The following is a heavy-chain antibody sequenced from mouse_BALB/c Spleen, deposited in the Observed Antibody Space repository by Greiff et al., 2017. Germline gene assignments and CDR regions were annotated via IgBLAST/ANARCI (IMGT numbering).Heavy chain of an antibody. CDR2: IYWDDDK. V-gene: IGHV8-12*01. Sequence: QVTLKESGPGILQPSQTLSLTCSFSGFSLSTSGMGVSWIRQPSGKGLEWLAHIYWDDDKRYNPSLKSRLTISKDTSSNQVFLKITSVDTADTATDYWARREEDGNYMDDWGQGTTLTVAS. D-gene: IGHD2-1*01. CDR1: GFSLSTSGMG. CDR3: ARREEDGNYMDD. J-gene: IGHJ2*01.